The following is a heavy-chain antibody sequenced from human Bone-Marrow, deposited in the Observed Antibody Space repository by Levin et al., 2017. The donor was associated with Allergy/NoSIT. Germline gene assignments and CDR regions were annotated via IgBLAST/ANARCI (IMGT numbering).Heavy chain of an antibody. V-gene: IGHV4-31*03. CDR2: IYYSGST. CDR3: ARSYYYDSSGDDAFDI. CDR1: GGSISSGGYY. D-gene: IGHD3-22*01. J-gene: IGHJ3*02. Sequence: SETLSLTCTVSGGSISSGGYYWSWIRQHPGKGLEWIGYIYYSGSTYYNPSLKSRVTISVDTSKNQFSLKLSSVTAADTAVYYCARSYYYDSSGDDAFDIWGQGTMVTVSS.